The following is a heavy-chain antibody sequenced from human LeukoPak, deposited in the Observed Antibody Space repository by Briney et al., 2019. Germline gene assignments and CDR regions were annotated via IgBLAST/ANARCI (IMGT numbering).Heavy chain of an antibody. CDR3: ASETQLSSSWSYYYGMDV. Sequence: PGGSLRLSCAASGFTFSDYYMSWIRQAPGKGLEWVSYISSSGSTIYYADSVKGRFTISRDNAKNSLYLQMNSLRAEDTAVYYCASETQLSSSWSYYYGMDVWGQGTTVTVSS. CDR1: GFTFSDYY. D-gene: IGHD6-13*01. CDR2: ISSSGSTI. J-gene: IGHJ6*02. V-gene: IGHV3-11*01.